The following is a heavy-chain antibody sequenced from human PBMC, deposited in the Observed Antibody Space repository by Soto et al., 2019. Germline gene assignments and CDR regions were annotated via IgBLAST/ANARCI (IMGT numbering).Heavy chain of an antibody. V-gene: IGHV1-69*01. D-gene: IGHD6-6*01. CDR1: GGTFSSYA. CDR2: IIPIFGTA. CDR3: AREGGSSSFRYGYYFDY. J-gene: IGHJ4*02. Sequence: QVQLVQSGAEVKKPGSSVKVSCKASGGTFSSYAISWVRQAPGQGLEWMGGIIPIFGTANYAQKFQGRVTITADESTCTAYMELSSLRSEDTAVYYCAREGGSSSFRYGYYFDYWGQGTLVTVSS.